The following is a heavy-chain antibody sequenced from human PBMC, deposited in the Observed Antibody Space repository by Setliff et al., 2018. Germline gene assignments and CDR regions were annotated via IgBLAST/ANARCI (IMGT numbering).Heavy chain of an antibody. D-gene: IGHD3-3*01. Sequence: ASVKVSCKASGYTFTGYYMHWVRQAPGQGLEWMGWISGYNGNTDYAQNLQGRVTMTIDTSTSTAYMELRSLRSDDTAVYYCARVPRLEWLLPTFDSWGQGTLVTV. J-gene: IGHJ4*02. CDR2: ISGYNGNT. CDR1: GYTFTGYY. V-gene: IGHV1-18*04. CDR3: ARVPRLEWLLPTFDS.